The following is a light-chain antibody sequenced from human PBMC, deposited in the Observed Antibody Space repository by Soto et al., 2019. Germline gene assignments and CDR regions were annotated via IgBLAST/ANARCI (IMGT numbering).Light chain of an antibody. V-gene: IGKV3-20*01. CDR3: QQYGSIPYT. CDR2: GAF. J-gene: IGKJ2*01. CDR1: QDLRMPS. Sequence: DIVLTQSPGTLTLSAGESATLSCTASQDLRMPSLGWYQQRPGQAPRLLISGAFTRAAGIPDRFSGSASGTEFTLTISRLEPEDSAVYYCQQYGSIPYTFGQGTKLE.